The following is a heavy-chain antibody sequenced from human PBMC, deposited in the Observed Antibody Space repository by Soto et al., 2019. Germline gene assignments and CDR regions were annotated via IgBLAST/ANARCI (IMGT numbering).Heavy chain of an antibody. CDR3: AKDQSTNSRSYHALDV. CDR1: EFTFSSYA. V-gene: IGHV3-30*18. Sequence: QVQLVESGGGVVQPGESLRLSCAASEFTFSSYAMHWVRQAPGKGLEWVAVVSNDGSNKYYADSVKGRFTISRDNSKNTLKLQMNRLRAEDTAVYYCAKDQSTNSRSYHALDVWGQGTTVTVSS. J-gene: IGHJ6*02. CDR2: VSNDGSNK. D-gene: IGHD2-8*01.